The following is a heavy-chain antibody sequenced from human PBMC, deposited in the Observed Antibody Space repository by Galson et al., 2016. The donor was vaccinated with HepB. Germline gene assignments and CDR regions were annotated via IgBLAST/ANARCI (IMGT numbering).Heavy chain of an antibody. CDR1: GYTFINYV. CDR3: ARAPPYSANYNHAFDM. D-gene: IGHD4/OR15-4a*01. J-gene: IGHJ3*02. CDR2: IHAGTGNT. Sequence: SVKVSCKGSGYTFINYVMQWVRQAPGQRLEWMGWIHAGTGNTRYSQNFQGRVTITRATSASTAYMELGSLRFEDTAVYYCARAPPYSANYNHAFDMWGQGTQVTVSP. V-gene: IGHV1-3*01.